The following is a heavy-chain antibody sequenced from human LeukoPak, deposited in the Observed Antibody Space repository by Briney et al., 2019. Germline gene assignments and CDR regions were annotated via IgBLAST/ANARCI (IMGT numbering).Heavy chain of an antibody. CDR2: ISNSGTAI. D-gene: IGHD5-18*01. V-gene: IGHV3-48*03. J-gene: IGHJ1*01. CDR1: GFTFSSYE. Sequence: GGSLRLSCAASGFTFSSYEMNWLRQAPGKGLEWVSYISNSGTAIYYADSVKGRFTISRDNAKSSLYLQMNSLRAEDTAVYYCARAGYSMDTEYFQHWGQGTLVTVSP. CDR3: ARAGYSMDTEYFQH.